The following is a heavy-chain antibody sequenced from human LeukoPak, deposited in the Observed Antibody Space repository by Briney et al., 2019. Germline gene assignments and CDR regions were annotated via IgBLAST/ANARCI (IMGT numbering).Heavy chain of an antibody. Sequence: GGSLRLSCAASGFTFSSYAMHWVRQAPGKGLEWVAVISYDGSNNYYADSVKGRFTISRDNSKNTLYLQMNSLRAEDTAVYYCASPRSGQSFDIWGQGTTVTVSS. CDR2: ISYDGSNN. D-gene: IGHD6-19*01. CDR3: ASPRSGQSFDI. V-gene: IGHV3-30*14. J-gene: IGHJ3*02. CDR1: GFTFSSYA.